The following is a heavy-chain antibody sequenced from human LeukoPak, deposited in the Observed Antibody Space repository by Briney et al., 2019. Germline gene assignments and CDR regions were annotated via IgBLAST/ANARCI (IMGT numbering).Heavy chain of an antibody. CDR1: GFTFSSYA. CDR2: ISYDGSNI. Sequence: PGGSLRLSCAASGFTFSSYAMSWVRQVPGKGLEWVAVISYDGSNIYYVDSVKGRFTTSRDTSKNTLYLQMNSLRAEDTAVYYCATLRLMARRVKYDSHGMDVWGQGTTVTVSS. CDR3: ATLRLMARRVKYDSHGMDV. D-gene: IGHD3-10*01. J-gene: IGHJ6*02. V-gene: IGHV3-30*03.